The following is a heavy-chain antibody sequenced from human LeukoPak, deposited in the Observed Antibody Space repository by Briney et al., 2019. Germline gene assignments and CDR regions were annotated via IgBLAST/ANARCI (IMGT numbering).Heavy chain of an antibody. CDR2: IYTNGNS. Sequence: SETLSLTCTVSGGSISGYYWSWIRQPAGKGLEWIGQIYTNGNSNYNPSLKSRLTMSVDTSKNQFSLKVMSVTAADTAVYYCARDLRRRVTAIGYGPREYYYYMDVWGKGTTVTISS. V-gene: IGHV4-4*07. J-gene: IGHJ6*03. CDR3: ARDLRRRVTAIGYGPREYYYYMDV. D-gene: IGHD2-21*02. CDR1: GGSISGYY.